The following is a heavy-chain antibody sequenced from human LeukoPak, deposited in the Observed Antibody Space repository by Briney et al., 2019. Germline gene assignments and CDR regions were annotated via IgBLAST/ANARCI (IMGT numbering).Heavy chain of an antibody. Sequence: SETLSLTCAVYGGSFSGYYWGWIRQPPGKGLEWIGEINHSGSTNYNPSLKSRVTISVDTSKNQFSLKLSSVTAADTAVYYCARSDCSSTSCPFDYWGQGTLVTVSS. D-gene: IGHD2-2*01. CDR1: GGSFSGYY. CDR3: ARSDCSSTSCPFDY. CDR2: INHSGST. V-gene: IGHV4-34*01. J-gene: IGHJ4*02.